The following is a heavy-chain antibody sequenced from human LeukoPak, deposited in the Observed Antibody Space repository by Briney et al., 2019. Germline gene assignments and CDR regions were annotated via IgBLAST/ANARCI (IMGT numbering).Heavy chain of an antibody. CDR3: ARDFVRLLVVPAALDY. CDR1: GFTFSSYW. Sequence: PGGSLRLSCAASGFTFSSYWMSWVRQAPGKGLEWVANIKQDGSEKYYVDSVKGRFTISRDNAKNSLYLQMNSLRAEDTAVYYCARDFVRLLVVPAALDYWGQGTLVTVSS. V-gene: IGHV3-7*01. CDR2: IKQDGSEK. D-gene: IGHD2-2*01. J-gene: IGHJ4*02.